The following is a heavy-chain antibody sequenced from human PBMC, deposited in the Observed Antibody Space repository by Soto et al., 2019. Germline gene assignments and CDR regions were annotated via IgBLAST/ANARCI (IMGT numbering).Heavy chain of an antibody. J-gene: IGHJ1*01. CDR3: AHSKKWSYPAEYFQH. D-gene: IGHD1-26*01. Sequence: GPTLVNPTQTLTLTCTFSGFSLITIGVGVAWIRQPPGKSLEWLALIYWNDDKRYSPSLKSRLTITKDTSKNQVVLTMTNMDPVDTATYYCAHSKKWSYPAEYFQHWGQGTLVTVSS. V-gene: IGHV2-5*01. CDR1: GFSLITIGVG. CDR2: IYWNDDK.